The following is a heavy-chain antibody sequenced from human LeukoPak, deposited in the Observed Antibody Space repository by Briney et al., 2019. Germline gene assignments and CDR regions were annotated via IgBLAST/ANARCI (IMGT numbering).Heavy chain of an antibody. V-gene: IGHV3-7*01. CDR1: GFTFSTYW. J-gene: IGHJ4*02. D-gene: IGHD3-16*01. Sequence: PGGSLRLSCAASGFTFSTYWMSWVRQAPGKGLEWVANIKQDGSDKYYVDSVKGRFTISRDNAKNSLFLQMNSLRAEDTAVYYCARDWRWACFDYWGQGTLVTVSS. CDR3: ARDWRWACFDY. CDR2: IKQDGSDK.